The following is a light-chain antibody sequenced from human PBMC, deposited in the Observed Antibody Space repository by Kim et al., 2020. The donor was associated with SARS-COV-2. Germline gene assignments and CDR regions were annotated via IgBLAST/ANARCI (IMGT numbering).Light chain of an antibody. J-gene: IGLJ3*02. CDR1: NGDIGGYTY. V-gene: IGLV2-11*01. CDR2: DVD. Sequence: QSALTQPRSVSGSPGQSVSISCIGSNGDIGGYTYVSWYQRLPGRVPKLIISDVDKRPSGVPDRFSGSKSGNTASLTISGLQAEDEADYYCCSYAGRYTWVFGGGTQLTVL. CDR3: CSYAGRYTWV.